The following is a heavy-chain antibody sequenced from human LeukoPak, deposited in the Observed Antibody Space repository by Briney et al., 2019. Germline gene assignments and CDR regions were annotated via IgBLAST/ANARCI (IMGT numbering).Heavy chain of an antibody. CDR1: GGSISSSSYY. D-gene: IGHD5-12*01. J-gene: IGHJ4*02. V-gene: IGHV4-39*07. Sequence: PSETLSLTCTVSGGSISSSSYYWGWIRQPPGKGLEWIGSIYYSGSTNHNPSLKSRVTISVDKSKNQFSLKLSSVTAADTAVYYCARFGVATDYWGQGTLVTVSS. CDR2: IYYSGST. CDR3: ARFGVATDY.